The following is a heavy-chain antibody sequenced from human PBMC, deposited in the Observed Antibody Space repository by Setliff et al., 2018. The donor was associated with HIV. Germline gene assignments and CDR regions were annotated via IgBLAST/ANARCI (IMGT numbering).Heavy chain of an antibody. CDR3: AHRAIRPGYYYMDV. J-gene: IGHJ6*03. CDR1: GGSINSYYW. D-gene: IGHD2-2*02. CDR2: IFSNDEK. V-gene: IGHV2-26*01. Sequence: ETLSLTCTVSGGSINSYYWNWIRQPPGKALEWLAHIFSNDEKSYSTSLKSRLTISKDTSKSQVVLTMTNMDPVDIATYYCAHRAIRPGYYYMDVWGKGTTVTVS.